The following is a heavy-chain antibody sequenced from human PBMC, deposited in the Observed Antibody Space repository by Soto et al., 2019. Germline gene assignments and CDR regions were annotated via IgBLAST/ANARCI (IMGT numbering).Heavy chain of an antibody. J-gene: IGHJ4*02. CDR1: GFSFSNAW. V-gene: IGHV3-15*01. Sequence: PGGSLRLSCAASGFSFSNAWMSWVRQAPGKGLEWVGQIKSNTDGGTTDYAAPVKGRFTISRDDSKNTVYLQMNSLKTEDTGVYYCTTVIRGYSYALNWGQGTQVTVSS. CDR2: IKSNTDGGTT. CDR3: TTVIRGYSYALN. D-gene: IGHD5-18*01.